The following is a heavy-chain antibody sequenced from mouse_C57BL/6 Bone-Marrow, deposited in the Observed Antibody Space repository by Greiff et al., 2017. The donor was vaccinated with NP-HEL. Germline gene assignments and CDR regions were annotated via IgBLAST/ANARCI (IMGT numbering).Heavy chain of an antibody. CDR2: IYPRDGST. V-gene: IGHV1-85*01. CDR3: ARSTITTVPHFDY. D-gene: IGHD1-1*01. Sequence: QVQLKESGPELVKPGASVKLSCKASGYTFTSYDINWVKQRPGQGLEWIGWIYPRDGSTKYNEKFKGKATLTVDTSSSTAYMELHSLTSEDSAVYFCARSTITTVPHFDYWGQGTTLTVSS. CDR1: GYTFTSYD. J-gene: IGHJ2*01.